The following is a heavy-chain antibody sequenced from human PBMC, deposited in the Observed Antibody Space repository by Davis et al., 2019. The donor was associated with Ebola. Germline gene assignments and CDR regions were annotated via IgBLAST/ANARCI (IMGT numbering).Heavy chain of an antibody. CDR1: GGSFSGYN. J-gene: IGHJ4*02. CDR2: INYSGST. CDR3: ARAVITGGQ. D-gene: IGHD3-16*01. V-gene: IGHV4-34*01. Sequence: MPSETLSLTCAVYGGSFSGYNWYWIRQPPGKGLEWIGEINYSGSTNYNPSLKSRVTISVDTSKNQFSLKLNSVTAADTAIYYCARAVITGGQWGQGTLVTVSS.